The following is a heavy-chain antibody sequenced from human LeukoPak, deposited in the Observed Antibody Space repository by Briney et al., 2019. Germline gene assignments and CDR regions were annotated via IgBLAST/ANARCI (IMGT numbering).Heavy chain of an antibody. Sequence: SETLSLTCTVSGCSISSGSYYWSWLRQPAGKGLEWLGRIYSSGSPNYNPSLKSRVTISVDTSKNKFSLKLSSVTAADTAVYYCASTRNYDLWSGSGYFDLWGRGTLVTVSS. V-gene: IGHV4-61*02. CDR2: IYSSGSP. CDR1: GCSISSGSYY. J-gene: IGHJ2*01. D-gene: IGHD3-3*01. CDR3: ASTRNYDLWSGSGYFDL.